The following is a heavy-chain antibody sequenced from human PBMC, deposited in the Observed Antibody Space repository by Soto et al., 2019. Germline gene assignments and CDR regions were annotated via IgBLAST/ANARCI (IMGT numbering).Heavy chain of an antibody. V-gene: IGHV3-30-3*01. CDR3: ARRLATTVSALGY. CDR2: ISENGDRQ. Sequence: QVQLVQSGGGVVQAGNSLSLSCTASGLTFTSSSFHWVREAPGKGLEWVAVISENGDRQYSTESVRGRFLISRDSSNNTVYLEMNSLRPEDTGVYFCARRLATTVSALGYWGQGALVTVSS. J-gene: IGHJ4*02. D-gene: IGHD4-17*01. CDR1: GLTFTSSS.